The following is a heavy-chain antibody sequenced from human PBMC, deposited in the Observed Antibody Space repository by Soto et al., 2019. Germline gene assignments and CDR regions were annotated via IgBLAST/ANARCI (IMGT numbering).Heavy chain of an antibody. CDR1: GGTFSSYA. J-gene: IGHJ1*01. D-gene: IGHD6-13*01. Sequence: GASVKVSCKASGGTFSSYAISWVRQAPGQGLEWMGGIIPIFGTANYAQKFQGRVTITADKSTSTAYMELSSLRSEDTAVYYCARVGVYSGSWSHWGQGTLVTVSS. V-gene: IGHV1-69*06. CDR3: ARVGVYSGSWSH. CDR2: IIPIFGTA.